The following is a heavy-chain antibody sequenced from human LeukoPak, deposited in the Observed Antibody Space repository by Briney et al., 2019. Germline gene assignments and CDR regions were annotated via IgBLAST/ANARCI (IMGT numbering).Heavy chain of an antibody. Sequence: SQTLSLTCTVSGGSISSGDYYWSWIRQPPGKGLEWIGYIYYSGSTYYNPSLKSRVTISVDTSKNQFSLKLSSVTAADTAVYYCARVKGAVAGTRNFDYWGQGTLVTVSS. J-gene: IGHJ4*02. D-gene: IGHD6-19*01. CDR2: IYYSGST. CDR1: GGSISSGDYY. CDR3: ARVKGAVAGTRNFDY. V-gene: IGHV4-30-4*01.